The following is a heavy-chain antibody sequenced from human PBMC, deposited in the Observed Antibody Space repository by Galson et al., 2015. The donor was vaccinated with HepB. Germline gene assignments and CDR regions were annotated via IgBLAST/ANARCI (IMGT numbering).Heavy chain of an antibody. D-gene: IGHD3-10*01. J-gene: IGHJ4*02. CDR1: GYTFISYS. V-gene: IGHV1-18*04. Sequence: SVLVSSNASGYTFISYSISCVRQAPGQGLKWMGWISANNGNTNSAQKLQRRVTMTTYTYTSTARMALKILTFDDTAVYYYSCVWVGDYTDYWGQGTLVTVSS. CDR3: SCVWVGDYTDY. CDR2: ISANNGNT.